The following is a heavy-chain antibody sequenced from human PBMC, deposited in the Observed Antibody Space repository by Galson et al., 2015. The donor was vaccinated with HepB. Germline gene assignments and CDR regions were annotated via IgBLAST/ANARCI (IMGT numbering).Heavy chain of an antibody. D-gene: IGHD1-26*01. Sequence: SLRLSCAASGFTFDDYAMHWVRQAPGKGLEWVSGISWNSGSIGYADSVKGRFTISRDNAKNSLYLQMNSLRAEDTALYYCAKDPGGWELNGFDYWGQGTLVTVSS. CDR3: AKDPGGWELNGFDY. J-gene: IGHJ4*02. CDR1: GFTFDDYA. V-gene: IGHV3-9*01. CDR2: ISWNSGSI.